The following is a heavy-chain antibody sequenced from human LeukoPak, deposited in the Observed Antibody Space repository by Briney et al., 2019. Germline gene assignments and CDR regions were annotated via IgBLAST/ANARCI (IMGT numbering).Heavy chain of an antibody. D-gene: IGHD2-2*01. CDR3: AKGAVYCSSTSCQGGRAFDI. CDR2: IQYDGSNK. Sequence: PGGSLRLSCAASGFTFSSYGMHWVRQAPGKGLEWVAFIQYDGSNKYYADSVKGRFTISRDNSKNTLYLQMNSLRAEDTAVYYCAKGAVYCSSTSCQGGRAFDIWGQGTKVTVSS. J-gene: IGHJ3*02. CDR1: GFTFSSYG. V-gene: IGHV3-30*02.